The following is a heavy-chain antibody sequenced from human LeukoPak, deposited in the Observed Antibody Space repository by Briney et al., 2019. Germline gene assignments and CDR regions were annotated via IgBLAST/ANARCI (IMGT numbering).Heavy chain of an antibody. CDR3: ARDYGSGSYHFDY. CDR2: IKQDGSEK. D-gene: IGHD3-10*01. V-gene: IGHV3-7*01. J-gene: IGHJ4*02. CDR1: GFTFSSYW. Sequence: GGSLRLSCAASGFTFSSYWMSWVRQAPGKGLEWVANIKQDGSEKYYVDSVKGRFTISRDNAKNSLYLQMNSLRAEDTAVYYCARDYGSGSYHFDYWGQGILVTVSS.